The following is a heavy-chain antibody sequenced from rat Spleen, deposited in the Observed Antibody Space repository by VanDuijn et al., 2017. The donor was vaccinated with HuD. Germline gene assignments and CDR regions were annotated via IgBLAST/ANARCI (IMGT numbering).Heavy chain of an antibody. Sequence: QIQLQQSRAELVKPAASVTLSCKASGYTFTNHYLHWVKQSPSQGLEWIGGIGPTDGAPSYALKFKGKATMTVDKSASTSYLQLSSLTSEDSAVYYCARQESDPYYFSGDHWFAYWGQGTLVTVSS. V-gene: IGHV1-32*01. D-gene: IGHD1-1*01. CDR2: IGPTDGAP. CDR3: ARQESDPYYFSGDHWFAY. CDR1: GYTFTNHY. J-gene: IGHJ3*01.